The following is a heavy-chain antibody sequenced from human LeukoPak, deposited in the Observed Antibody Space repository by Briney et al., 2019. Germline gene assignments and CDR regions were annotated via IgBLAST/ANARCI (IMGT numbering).Heavy chain of an antibody. D-gene: IGHD3-22*01. CDR3: ARGSPPRRNYDSSGYYSYYFDY. CDR1: GYTFINYY. Sequence: ASVKVSCKASGYTFINYYMHWVRQAPGQGLEWMGIVNPNDGSTSYAQKFQGRVTMTRETSTSTVYMELNSLRSDDTAVYYCARGSPPRRNYDSSGYYSYYFDYWGQGTLVTVSS. J-gene: IGHJ4*02. CDR2: VNPNDGST. V-gene: IGHV1-46*01.